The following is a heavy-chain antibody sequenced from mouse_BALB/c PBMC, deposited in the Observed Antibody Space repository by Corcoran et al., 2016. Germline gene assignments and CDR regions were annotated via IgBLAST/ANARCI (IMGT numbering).Heavy chain of an antibody. V-gene: IGHV14-1*02. D-gene: IGHD2-14*01. CDR2: IDPENGNT. CDR1: GFNIKDYY. Sequence: EVQLQQSGAELVRPGALVKLSCKASGFNIKDYYMHWVKQRPEQGLEWIGWIDPENGNTIYDPKFQGKASITADTSSNTAYLQLSSLTSEDTAVYYCAPYYMYDGRDYYAMDYWGQGTSVTVSS. CDR3: APYYMYDGRDYYAMDY. J-gene: IGHJ4*01.